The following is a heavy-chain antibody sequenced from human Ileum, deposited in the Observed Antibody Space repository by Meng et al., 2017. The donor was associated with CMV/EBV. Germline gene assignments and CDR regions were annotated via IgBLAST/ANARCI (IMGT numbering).Heavy chain of an antibody. V-gene: IGHV4/OR15-8*01. Sequence: SETLSLTCVVSGDSVSSNYWWSWVRQPPGKGLEWIGEVYDGKVYHDGRANYNSSLKSRVTILVDESKNHFSLTLTSVTAADTAFYYCARHVAVIGSRGFDLWGPGTMVTVSS. D-gene: IGHD6-19*01. CDR2: VYDGKVYHDGRA. CDR1: GDSVSSNYW. J-gene: IGHJ3*01. CDR3: ARHVAVIGSRGFDL.